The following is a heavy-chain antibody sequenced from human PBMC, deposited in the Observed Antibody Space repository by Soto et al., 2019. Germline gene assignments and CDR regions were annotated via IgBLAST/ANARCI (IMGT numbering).Heavy chain of an antibody. CDR3: ARDAYSSSWYDSIFD. D-gene: IGHD6-13*01. V-gene: IGHV3-33*01. CDR2: IWYDGSNK. Sequence: GGSLRLSCAASGFTFSSYGMHWVRQAPGKGLEWVAVIWYDGSNKYYADSVKGRFTISRDNSKNTLYLQMNSLRAEDTAVYYCARDAYSSSWYDSIFDWGQGTLVTVSS. CDR1: GFTFSSYG. J-gene: IGHJ4*02.